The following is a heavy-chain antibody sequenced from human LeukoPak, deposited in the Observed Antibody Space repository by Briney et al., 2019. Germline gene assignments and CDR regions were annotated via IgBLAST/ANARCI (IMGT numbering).Heavy chain of an antibody. CDR1: GDSVSSNSAA. V-gene: IGHV6-1*01. CDR2: TYYRSKWYN. CDR3: ARLGYTSGWSPAGLDY. D-gene: IGHD6-19*01. Sequence: SQTLSLTCAISGDSVSSNSAAWNWIRQSPSRGLEWLGRTYYRSKWYNDYAVSVKSRITINPDTSKNQFSLQLNSVTPEDTAVYYCARLGYTSGWSPAGLDYWGQGTLVTVSS. J-gene: IGHJ4*02.